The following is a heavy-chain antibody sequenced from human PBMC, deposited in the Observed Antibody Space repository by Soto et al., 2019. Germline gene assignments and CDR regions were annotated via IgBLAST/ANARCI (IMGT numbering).Heavy chain of an antibody. D-gene: IGHD6-13*01. V-gene: IGHV3-30*18. CDR3: AKSTYSSSPSRYGMDV. CDR2: ISYDGSNK. Sequence: QVQLVESGGGVVQPGRSLRLSCAASGFTFSSYGMHWVRQAPGKGLEWVAVISYDGSNKYYADSVKGRFTISRDNSKNXLYLQMNSMRAEDTAVYYCAKSTYSSSPSRYGMDVWGQGTTVTVSS. J-gene: IGHJ6*02. CDR1: GFTFSSYG.